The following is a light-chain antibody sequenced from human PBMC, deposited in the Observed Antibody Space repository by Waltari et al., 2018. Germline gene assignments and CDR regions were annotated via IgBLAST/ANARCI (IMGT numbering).Light chain of an antibody. Sequence: EIVLTQSPGTLSLSPGERATLSCRVSQSVGWSLAWYQQKPGQAPRLLIYGASTRAPGIPDRFSGGGSGTDFSLTISRLEPEDFAVYHCQHYVRIPVTFGQGTKVEIK. CDR1: QSVGWS. V-gene: IGKV3-20*01. J-gene: IGKJ1*01. CDR2: GAS. CDR3: QHYVRIPVT.